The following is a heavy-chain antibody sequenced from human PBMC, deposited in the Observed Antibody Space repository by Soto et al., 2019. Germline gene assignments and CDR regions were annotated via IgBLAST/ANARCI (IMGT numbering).Heavy chain of an antibody. V-gene: IGHV4-59*08. CDR2: IYYSGSN. D-gene: IGHD6-19*01. Sequence: QVQLQESGPGLVKPSETLSLTCTVSGGSISSYYWSWIRQPPGKGLELIGYIYYSGSNNYNPSLKLRVSISVDPSKNQFSLTPCSVPAADTAVYYCARLGGWSVEYWGQGNLVTVSS. J-gene: IGHJ4*02. CDR1: GGSISSYY. CDR3: ARLGGWSVEY.